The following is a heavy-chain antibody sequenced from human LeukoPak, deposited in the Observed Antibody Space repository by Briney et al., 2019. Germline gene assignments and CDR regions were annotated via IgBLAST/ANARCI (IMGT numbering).Heavy chain of an antibody. D-gene: IGHD6-6*01. CDR3: ARETLRIAARLRSHDCGY. CDR1: GYTFTSYY. V-gene: IGHV1-46*01. J-gene: IGHJ4*02. Sequence: ASVKVSCKASGYTFTSYYMHWVRQAPGQGLEWMGIINPSGGSTSYAQKFQGRVTMTRDTSTSTVYMELSGLRSEDTAVYYCARETLRIAARLRSHDCGYWGQGTLVTVSS. CDR2: INPSGGST.